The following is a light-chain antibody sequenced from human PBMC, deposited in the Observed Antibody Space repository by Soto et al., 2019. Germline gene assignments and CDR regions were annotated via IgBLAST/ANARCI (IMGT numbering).Light chain of an antibody. CDR2: DTS. CDR1: QSVGRY. V-gene: IGKV3-15*01. J-gene: IGKJ5*01. CDR3: QQYNNWPPIT. Sequence: EIVLTQSPATLSLSPGERVTLSCRASQSVGRYLAWYQQKTGQAPRLLIYDTSTRATGIPARFSGSGSGTEFTLTISSLQSEDFAVYYCQQYNNWPPITFGQGTRLEIK.